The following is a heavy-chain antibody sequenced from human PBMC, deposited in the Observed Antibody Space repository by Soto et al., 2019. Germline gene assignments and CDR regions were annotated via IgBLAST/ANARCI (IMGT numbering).Heavy chain of an antibody. CDR3: ASRGTTTYCSGGSCYARGFDY. Sequence: PSETLSLTCTVSGGSISSGGYYWSWIRQHPGKGLEWIGYIYYSGSTNYNPSLKSRLSISVDTSKNQFSLKLTSVTAADTAVYYCASRGTTTYCSGGSCYARGFDYWGQGTLVTVSS. CDR1: GGSISSGGYY. D-gene: IGHD2-15*01. J-gene: IGHJ4*02. V-gene: IGHV4-31*03. CDR2: IYYSGST.